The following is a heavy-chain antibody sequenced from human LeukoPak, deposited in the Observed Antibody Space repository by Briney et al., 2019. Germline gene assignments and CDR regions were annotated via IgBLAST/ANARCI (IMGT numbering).Heavy chain of an antibody. CDR1: GGTFSSYA. CDR3: ARVRPVAGTRWFDP. D-gene: IGHD6-19*01. J-gene: IGHJ5*02. Sequence: AASVKVSCKASGGTFSSYAISWVRQAPGQGLEWMGGIIPIFGTANYAQKFQGRVTITADESTSTAYMELSSLRSEDTAVYYCARVRPVAGTRWFDPWGQGTLVTVSS. CDR2: IIPIFGTA. V-gene: IGHV1-69*13.